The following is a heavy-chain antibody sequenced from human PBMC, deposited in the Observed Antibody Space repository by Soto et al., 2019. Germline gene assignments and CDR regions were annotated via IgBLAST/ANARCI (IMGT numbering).Heavy chain of an antibody. J-gene: IGHJ3*02. Sequence: QVQLVQSGAEVKKPGSSVKVSCKASGGTFSSYAISWVRQAPGQGLEWMGGIIPIFGTANYAQKFQGRVTITADESTSTAYMALSSLRSEDTAVYYCARQTSGTQNGETGAFDIWGQGTMVTVSS. V-gene: IGHV1-69*12. CDR1: GGTFSSYA. D-gene: IGHD1-26*01. CDR2: IIPIFGTA. CDR3: ARQTSGTQNGETGAFDI.